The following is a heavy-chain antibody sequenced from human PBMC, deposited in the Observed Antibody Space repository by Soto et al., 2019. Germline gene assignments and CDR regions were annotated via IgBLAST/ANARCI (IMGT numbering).Heavy chain of an antibody. CDR1: GFTFSSYS. CDR3: ATNTVTNYYYYYGMDV. D-gene: IGHD4-17*01. J-gene: IGHJ6*02. V-gene: IGHV3-21*01. Sequence: GGSLRLSCAASGFTFSSYSMNWVRQAPGKGLEWASSISSSSSYIYYADSVKGRFTISRDNAKNSLYLQMNSLRAEDTAVYYCATNTVTNYYYYYGMDVWGQGTTVTVSS. CDR2: ISSSSSYI.